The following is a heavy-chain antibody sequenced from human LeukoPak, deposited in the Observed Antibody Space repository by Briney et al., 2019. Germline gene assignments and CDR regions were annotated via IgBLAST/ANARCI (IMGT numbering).Heavy chain of an antibody. J-gene: IGHJ4*02. D-gene: IGHD3-16*02. V-gene: IGHV3-21*01. CDR3: ARGTAGGVINWGIDY. Sequence: PGGSLRLSCAASGFTFSSYSMNWVRQAPGKGLEWVSFISSSSAHINYADSVKGRFTISRDNPRNSLYLQMNSLRAEDTAVYYCARGTAGGVINWGIDYWGQGTLVTVSS. CDR2: ISSSSAHI. CDR1: GFTFSSYS.